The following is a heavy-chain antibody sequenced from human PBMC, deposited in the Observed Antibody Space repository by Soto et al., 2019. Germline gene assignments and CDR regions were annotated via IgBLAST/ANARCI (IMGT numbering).Heavy chain of an antibody. CDR1: GYTFTSYG. Sequence: QVQLVQSGAEVKKPGASVKVSCKASGYTFTSYGISWVRQAPGQGLEWMGWISAYNGNTKYAQKLQGRVTMTTDTATSTAYRELRNLTSDDTAVYSRARARPFGFDPWGQGTLVTVSS. V-gene: IGHV1-18*04. CDR2: ISAYNGNT. CDR3: ARARPFGFDP. J-gene: IGHJ5*02.